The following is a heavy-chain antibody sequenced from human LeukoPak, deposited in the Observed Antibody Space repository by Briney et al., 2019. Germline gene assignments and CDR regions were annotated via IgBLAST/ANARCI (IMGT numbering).Heavy chain of an antibody. J-gene: IGHJ5*02. V-gene: IGHV4-34*01. Sequence: SETLSLACAVYGGSFSGYYWSWIRQPPGKGLEWIGEINHSGSTNYNPSLKSRVTISVDTSKNQFSLKLSSVTAADTAVYYCARFPSFITGTTRTRLGFDPWGQGTLVTVSS. CDR3: ARFPSFITGTTRTRLGFDP. CDR2: INHSGST. D-gene: IGHD1-7*01. CDR1: GGSFSGYY.